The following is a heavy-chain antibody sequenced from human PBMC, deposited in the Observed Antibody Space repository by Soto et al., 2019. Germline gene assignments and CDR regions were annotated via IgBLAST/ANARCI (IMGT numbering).Heavy chain of an antibody. CDR2: ISWNSGSI. CDR3: AKDSSGWAHYYFDY. CDR1: GLTFDDYA. D-gene: IGHD6-19*01. V-gene: IGHV3-9*01. Sequence: EVQLVESGGGLVQPGRSLRLSCAASGLTFDDYAMHWVRQAPGKGLEWVSGISWNSGSIGYADSVKGRFTISRDNAKNSLYLQMNSLRAEDTASYYCAKDSSGWAHYYFDYWGQGTLVTVSS. J-gene: IGHJ4*02.